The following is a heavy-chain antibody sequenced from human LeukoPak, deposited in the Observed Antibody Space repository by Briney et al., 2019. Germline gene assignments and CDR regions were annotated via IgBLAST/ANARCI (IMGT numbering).Heavy chain of an antibody. D-gene: IGHD2-15*01. CDR1: GYSFTSYW. J-gene: IGHJ6*03. V-gene: IGHV5-51*01. Sequence: GKSLKISCKGSGYSFTSYWIGWVRQMPGKGLEWMGIIYPGDSDTRYSPSFQGQVTISADKSISTAYLQWSSLKASDTAMYYCARLAQAICSGGSCYSSGYMDVWGKGTTVTVSS. CDR3: ARLAQAICSGGSCYSSGYMDV. CDR2: IYPGDSDT.